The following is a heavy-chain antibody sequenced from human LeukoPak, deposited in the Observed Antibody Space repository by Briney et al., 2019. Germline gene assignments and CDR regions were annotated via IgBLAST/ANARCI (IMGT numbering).Heavy chain of an antibody. Sequence: ASVKVSCKASGYTFTSYGISWVRQAPGQGPDLMGWISAYNGNTNYAQKLQGRVTMTTDTSTSTAYMELRSLRSDDTAVYYCARGDTAMVNDYWGQGTLVTVSS. D-gene: IGHD5-18*01. V-gene: IGHV1-18*01. CDR2: ISAYNGNT. J-gene: IGHJ4*02. CDR1: GYTFTSYG. CDR3: ARGDTAMVNDY.